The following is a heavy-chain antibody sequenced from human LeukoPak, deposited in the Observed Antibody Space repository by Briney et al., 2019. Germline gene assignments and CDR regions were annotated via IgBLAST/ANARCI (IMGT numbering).Heavy chain of an antibody. V-gene: IGHV3-30*01. CDR1: GFTFSSYA. J-gene: IGHJ6*03. D-gene: IGHD6-13*01. CDR2: ISYDGSNK. Sequence: AGTLRLSCAASGFTFSSYAMHWVRQAPGKGLEWVAVISYDGSNKYYADSVKGRFTISRDNSKNTLYLKMNSLRAEDTAVYYCACDGIAAAGSGYYYYYMDVWGKGTTVTVSS. CDR3: ACDGIAAAGSGYYYYYMDV.